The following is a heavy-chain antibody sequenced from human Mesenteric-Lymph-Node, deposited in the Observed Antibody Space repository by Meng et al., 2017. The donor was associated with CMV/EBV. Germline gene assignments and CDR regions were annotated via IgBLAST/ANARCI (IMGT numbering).Heavy chain of an antibody. J-gene: IGHJ1*01. CDR2: ISSSSSYI. Sequence: GFTFSSYSMNWVRQAPGKGLEWVSSISSSSSYIYYAGSVKGRFTISRDYAKNSLYLQMNSLRAEDTAVYYCARDPYDSSGYYLDFQHWGQGTLVTVSS. CDR1: GFTFSSYS. V-gene: IGHV3-21*01. D-gene: IGHD3-22*01. CDR3: ARDPYDSSGYYLDFQH.